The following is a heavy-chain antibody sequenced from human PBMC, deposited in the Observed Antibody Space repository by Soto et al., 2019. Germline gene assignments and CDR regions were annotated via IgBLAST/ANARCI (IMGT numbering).Heavy chain of an antibody. Sequence: QVKLQESGPGLVKPSQTLSRTCSFYGASTVSHYHWTWSRQPPGKGLELMGYILNSGTTFYNPSLTSRLSISMDTSRNHFSLALRSVTAADTAVYYCALALGPTTGLDDWGQGTLVTVSS. V-gene: IGHV4-31*02. D-gene: IGHD1-26*01. CDR1: GASTVSHYH. J-gene: IGHJ4*02. CDR3: ALALGPTTGLDD. CDR2: ILNSGTT.